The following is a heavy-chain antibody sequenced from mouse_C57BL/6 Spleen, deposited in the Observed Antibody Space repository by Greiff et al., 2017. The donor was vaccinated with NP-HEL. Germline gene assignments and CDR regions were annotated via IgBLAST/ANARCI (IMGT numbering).Heavy chain of an antibody. D-gene: IGHD1-1*01. Sequence: QVQLKQPGAELVKPGASVKLSCEASGYTFTSYWMHWVKQRPGQGLEWIGMIHPNSGSTNYNEKFKSKATLTVDKSSSTAYMQLSSLTSEDSAVYYCARRGVTTVVADYWGQGTTLTVSS. CDR2: IHPNSGST. V-gene: IGHV1-64*01. J-gene: IGHJ2*01. CDR1: GYTFTSYW. CDR3: ARRGVTTVVADY.